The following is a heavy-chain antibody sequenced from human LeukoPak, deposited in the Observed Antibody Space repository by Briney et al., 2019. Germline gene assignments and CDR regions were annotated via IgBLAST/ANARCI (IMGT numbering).Heavy chain of an antibody. D-gene: IGHD4-17*01. J-gene: IGHJ4*02. Sequence: PGGSLRLSCAASGFTFSSYAMTWVRQAPGKGLEWVSGISVSGGSTYYADSVKGRFTISRDTSKNTLYLQMSSLRAEDTAVYYCARDTYGDGFDYWGQGTLVTVSS. CDR1: GFTFSSYA. V-gene: IGHV3-23*01. CDR3: ARDTYGDGFDY. CDR2: ISVSGGST.